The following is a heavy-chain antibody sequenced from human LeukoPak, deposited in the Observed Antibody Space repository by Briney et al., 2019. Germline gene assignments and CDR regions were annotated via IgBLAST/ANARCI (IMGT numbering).Heavy chain of an antibody. CDR3: APWGWELAYFDY. J-gene: IGHJ4*02. D-gene: IGHD1-26*01. Sequence: SETLSLTCTVSGGSISSYYWSWIRQPPGKGLEWIGYIYYSGSTNYNPSLKSRVTISVDTSKNQFSLKLSSVTAADTAVYYCAPWGWELAYFDYWGPGTLVTVSS. CDR2: IYYSGST. CDR1: GGSISSYY. V-gene: IGHV4-59*01.